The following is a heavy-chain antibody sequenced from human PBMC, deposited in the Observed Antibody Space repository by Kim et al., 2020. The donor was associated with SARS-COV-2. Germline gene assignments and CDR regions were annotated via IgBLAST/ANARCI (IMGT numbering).Heavy chain of an antibody. D-gene: IGHD3-22*01. CDR1: AFTFRAYG. J-gene: IGHJ6*02. CDR3: AKGFGGYYDRGGQAYGMDA. CDR2: VSCDGSHK. Sequence: GGSLRLSCAASAFTFRAYGMHWVRQAPGKGLEWVAVVSCDGSHKFYADSVKGRFSISRDNSKNTLYLQMNSLSVEDTAVYYCAKGFGGYYDRGGQAYGMDAWGQGNTVTVSS. V-gene: IGHV3-30*18.